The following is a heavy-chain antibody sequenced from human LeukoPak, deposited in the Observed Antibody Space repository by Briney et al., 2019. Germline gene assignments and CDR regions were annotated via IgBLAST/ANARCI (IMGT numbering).Heavy chain of an antibody. V-gene: IGHV4-34*01. CDR1: GGSFSGYY. Sequence: PSETLSLTCAVYGGSFSGYYWSWIRQPPGKGLEWIGEINHSGSTNYNPSLKSRVTISVDTSKNQFSLKLSSVTAADTAVYYCARGSPYCSSTSCYQNPNDPKYYFDYWGQGTLVTVSS. D-gene: IGHD2-2*01. J-gene: IGHJ4*02. CDR3: ARGSPYCSSTSCYQNPNDPKYYFDY. CDR2: INHSGST.